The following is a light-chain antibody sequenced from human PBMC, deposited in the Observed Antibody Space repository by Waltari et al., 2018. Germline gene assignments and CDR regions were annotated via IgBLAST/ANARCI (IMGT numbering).Light chain of an antibody. CDR1: QSVGRS. J-gene: IGKJ1*01. CDR2: DAA. Sequence: EIVLTQSPGTLSLSPGGRATLSCRASQSVGRSLAWYQQKPGQAPRLLIDDAATRATGIPDRFSGSGSGTDFSLSISRLAPDELAVYYCQHYVRLPVTFGQGTKVEFK. V-gene: IGKV3-20*01. CDR3: QHYVRLPVT.